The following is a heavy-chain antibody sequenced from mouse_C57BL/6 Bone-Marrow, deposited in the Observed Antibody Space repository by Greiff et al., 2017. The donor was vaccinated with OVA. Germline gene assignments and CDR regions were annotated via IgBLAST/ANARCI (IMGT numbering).Heavy chain of an antibody. CDR3: ARERLRQPAMDY. V-gene: IGHV1-64*01. D-gene: IGHD2-4*01. CDR1: GYTFTSYW. Sequence: QVQLKQPGAELVKPGASVKLSCKASGYTFTSYWMHWVKQRPGQGLEWIGMIHPNSGSTNYNEKFKSKATLTVDKCSSTAYMQLSSLTSEDSAVYYCARERLRQPAMDYWGQGTSVTVSS. J-gene: IGHJ4*01. CDR2: IHPNSGST.